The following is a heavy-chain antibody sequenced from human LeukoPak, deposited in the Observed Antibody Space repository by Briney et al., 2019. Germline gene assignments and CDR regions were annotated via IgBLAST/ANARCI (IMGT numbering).Heavy chain of an antibody. Sequence: GGSLRLSCAASGFTFSSYEMNWVRQAPRKGLEWVSYISSSGSTIYYADSVKGRFTISRDNAKNSLYLQMNSLRAEDTAVYYCARDVGIAAVAYWGQGTLVTVSS. V-gene: IGHV3-48*03. D-gene: IGHD6-13*01. CDR3: ARDVGIAAVAY. CDR1: GFTFSSYE. J-gene: IGHJ4*02. CDR2: ISSSGSTI.